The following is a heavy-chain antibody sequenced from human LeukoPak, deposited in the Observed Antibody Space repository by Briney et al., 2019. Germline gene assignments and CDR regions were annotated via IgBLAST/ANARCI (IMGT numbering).Heavy chain of an antibody. Sequence: GGSLRLSCAASGFTFSNAWMSWVRQAPGKGLEWVSAISGSGGSTYYADSVKGRFTISRDNSKNTLYLQMNSLRAEDTAVYYCAKRISARIAVAGIGAALDVWGKGTTVTVSS. CDR1: GFTFSNAW. J-gene: IGHJ6*04. CDR3: AKRISARIAVAGIGAALDV. V-gene: IGHV3-23*01. D-gene: IGHD6-19*01. CDR2: ISGSGGST.